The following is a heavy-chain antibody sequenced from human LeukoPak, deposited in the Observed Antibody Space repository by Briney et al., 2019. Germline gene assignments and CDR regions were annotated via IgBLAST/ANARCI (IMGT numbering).Heavy chain of an antibody. D-gene: IGHD5-24*01. V-gene: IGHV3-53*01. CDR1: GFTVSSNY. CDR3: AREGMATTYYFDY. CDR2: IYSGGST. J-gene: IGHJ4*02. Sequence: GGSLRLSCAASGFTVSSNYMSWVRQAPGKGLEWVSAIYSGGSTYYADSVKGRFTISRDNSKNTLYLQMSSLRAEDTAVYYCAREGMATTYYFDYWGQGTLVTVSS.